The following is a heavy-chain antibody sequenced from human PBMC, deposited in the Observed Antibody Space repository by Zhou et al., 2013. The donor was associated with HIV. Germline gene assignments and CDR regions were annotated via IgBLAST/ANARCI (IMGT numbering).Heavy chain of an antibody. Sequence: QVQLVQSGAEVKRPGASVKVSCKASGYTLSGFGISWVRQAPGQGLEWMGWISSYRGHTNYAQKLQGRVSVTTDTSTNTAYMELRSLRSDDTAVYYCARALSTRWIGGGFYYMDVWVKGPRSPSP. V-gene: IGHV1-18*01. CDR3: ARALSTRWIGGGFYYMDV. CDR2: ISSYRGHT. D-gene: IGHD6-19*01. CDR1: GYTLSGFG. J-gene: IGHJ6*03.